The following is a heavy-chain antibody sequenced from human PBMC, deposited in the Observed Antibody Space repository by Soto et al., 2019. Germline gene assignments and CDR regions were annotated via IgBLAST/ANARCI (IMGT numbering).Heavy chain of an antibody. CDR2: IKTKTDGGTT. D-gene: IGHD2-15*01. CDR1: GFTFTKAW. Sequence: PGGSPRLSCAASGFTFTKAWMNWVRQAPGKGLEWVGRIKTKTDGGTTDYAAPVEGRFSISRDDSKNMLYLQMNSLKAEDTAVYYCTVVSSGGFDFWGQGSLVTVAS. V-gene: IGHV3-15*07. J-gene: IGHJ4*02. CDR3: TVVSSGGFDF.